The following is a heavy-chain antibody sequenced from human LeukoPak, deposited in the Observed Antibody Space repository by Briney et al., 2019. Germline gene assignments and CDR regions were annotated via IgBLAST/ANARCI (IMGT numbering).Heavy chain of an antibody. CDR1: GYTFTGYY. V-gene: IGHV1-2*02. D-gene: IGHD1-26*01. CDR3: ARDQYSGSYYFDY. Sequence: ASVKVSCKASGYTFTGYYMHWVRQALGQGLEWMGWINPNSGGTNYAQKFQGRVTMTRDTSISTAYMELSRLRSDDTAVYYCARDQYSGSYYFDYWGQGTLVTVSS. CDR2: INPNSGGT. J-gene: IGHJ4*02.